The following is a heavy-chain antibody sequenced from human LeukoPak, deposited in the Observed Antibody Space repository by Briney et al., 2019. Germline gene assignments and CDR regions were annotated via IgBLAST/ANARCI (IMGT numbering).Heavy chain of an antibody. Sequence: GGSLRLSCGASGFTFSSYWMHWVRQAPGKGLEWVSVIYSGGSTYYADSVKGRFTISRDKSKNTLYLQMNSLRAEDTAVYYCARTSVGATWPYDYWGQGTLVTVSS. CDR2: IYSGGST. CDR3: ARTSVGATWPYDY. J-gene: IGHJ4*02. V-gene: IGHV3-66*01. CDR1: GFTFSSYW. D-gene: IGHD1-26*01.